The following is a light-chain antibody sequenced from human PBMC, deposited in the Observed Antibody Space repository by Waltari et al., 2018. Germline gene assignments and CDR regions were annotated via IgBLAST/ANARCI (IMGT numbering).Light chain of an antibody. J-gene: IGLJ2*01. V-gene: IGLV3-21*03. CDR1: NIGTKT. Sequence: SYVLTQPPSVSVAPGKTARISCSGQNIGTKTVHWYQQKPGQAPVLGIYDDTVRPSGIPDRISGSATATPTIARVEAGDEADYYCQVWDSSGDHPVFGGGTRLTVL. CDR2: DDT. CDR3: QVWDSSGDHPV.